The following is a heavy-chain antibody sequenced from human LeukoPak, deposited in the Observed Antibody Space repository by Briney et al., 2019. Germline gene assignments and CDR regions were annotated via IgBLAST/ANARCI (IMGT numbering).Heavy chain of an antibody. CDR1: GGSISSGSYY. CDR3: AREKEAYDSSGYFFPDAFDI. CDR2: IDTSGST. Sequence: SETLSLTCTVSGGSISSGSYYWSWIRQPAGKGLEWIGRIDTSGSTNYNPSLKSRVTISVDTSKNQFSLKLSSVTAADTAVYYCAREKEAYDSSGYFFPDAFDIWGQGTMVTVSS. V-gene: IGHV4-61*02. J-gene: IGHJ3*02. D-gene: IGHD3-22*01.